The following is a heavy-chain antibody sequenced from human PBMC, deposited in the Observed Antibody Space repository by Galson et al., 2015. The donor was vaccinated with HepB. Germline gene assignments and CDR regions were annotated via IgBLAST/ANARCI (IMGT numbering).Heavy chain of an antibody. CDR2: IKQDGSDK. V-gene: IGHV3-7*03. CDR3: ARDRGGRQQLVRWFDP. CDR1: GFTFSNYW. Sequence: SLRLSCAASGFTFSNYWMNWVRQAPGKGLEWVANIKQDGSDKYYVDSVKGRFAISRDNAQNSLYLQMNSLRAEDTAIYYCARDRGGRQQLVRWFDPWGQGTLVTVSS. D-gene: IGHD6-13*01. J-gene: IGHJ5*02.